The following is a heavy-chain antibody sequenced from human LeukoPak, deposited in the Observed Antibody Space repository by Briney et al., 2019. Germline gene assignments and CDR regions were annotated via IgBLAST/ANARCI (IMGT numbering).Heavy chain of an antibody. V-gene: IGHV3-30*04. CDR1: GFTFSSYA. D-gene: IGHD2-15*01. Sequence: PGRSLRLSCAASGFTFSSYAMHWVRQAPGKGLEWVAVISYDGSNKYYADSVKGRFTISRDNSKYTLYLQMNSLRAEDTALYYCARAPPPRYCSGGSCYHNPREYFQHWGQGTLVTVSS. CDR3: ARAPPPRYCSGGSCYHNPREYFQH. J-gene: IGHJ1*01. CDR2: ISYDGSNK.